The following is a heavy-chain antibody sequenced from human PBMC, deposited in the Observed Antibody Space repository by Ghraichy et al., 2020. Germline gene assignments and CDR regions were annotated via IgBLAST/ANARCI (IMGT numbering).Heavy chain of an antibody. CDR3: AKVEYNSGAWGFFDY. D-gene: IGHD1-26*01. V-gene: IGHV3-30*02. Sequence: LSLTCAASGFAFSSYGMHWVRQAPGKGLEWVAFISYDGSNKDYADSVKGRFTISRDNSKNTLYLQMSSLRAEETAVYYCAKVEYNSGAWGFFDYWGQGTRVTVSS. CDR2: ISYDGSNK. J-gene: IGHJ4*02. CDR1: GFAFSSYG.